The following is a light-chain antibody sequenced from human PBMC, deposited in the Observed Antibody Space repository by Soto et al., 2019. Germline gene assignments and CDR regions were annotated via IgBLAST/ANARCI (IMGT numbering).Light chain of an antibody. J-gene: IGKJ5*01. Sequence: MTQSRSTLSVSPGQRFTLSCRTSHSVNSHVAWYQQKPGQAPRILLYGASTRATGIPVRFSGIAFGTEFTLTISSLQSEDFAVYYCPQYQNWPLFAQGTRLEIK. CDR3: PQYQNWPL. CDR1: HSVNSH. CDR2: GAS. V-gene: IGKV3-15*01.